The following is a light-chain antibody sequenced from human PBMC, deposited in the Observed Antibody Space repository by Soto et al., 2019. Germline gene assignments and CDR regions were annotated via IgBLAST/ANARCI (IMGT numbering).Light chain of an antibody. Sequence: SYELTQPPSVSVSPGQTASITCSGDKMGYKYVSWYQQKPGQSPVLVIYQNYKRPSGVPERVSGSNSGNTATLTISGTQVVVGADYYCQTLETNTDYVVFGGGTKLTVL. V-gene: IGLV3-1*01. J-gene: IGLJ2*01. CDR3: QTLETNTDYVV. CDR1: KMGYKY. CDR2: QNY.